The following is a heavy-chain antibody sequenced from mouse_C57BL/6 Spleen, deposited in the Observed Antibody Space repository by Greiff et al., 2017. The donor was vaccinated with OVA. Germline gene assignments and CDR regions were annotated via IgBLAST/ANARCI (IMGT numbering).Heavy chain of an antibody. CDR1: GYTFTTYP. CDR2: FHPYNDDT. D-gene: IGHD2-4*01. CDR3: ARRYYDYDDGFAY. Sequence: VQLKESGAELVKPGASVKMSCKASGYTFTTYPIEWMKQNHGKSLEWIGNFHPYNDDTKYNEKFKGKATLTVEKSSSTVYLELSRLTSDDSAVYYCARRYYDYDDGFAYWGQGTLVTVSA. J-gene: IGHJ3*01. V-gene: IGHV1-47*01.